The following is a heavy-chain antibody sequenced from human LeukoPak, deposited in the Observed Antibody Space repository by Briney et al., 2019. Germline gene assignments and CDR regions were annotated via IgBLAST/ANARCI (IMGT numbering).Heavy chain of an antibody. CDR1: GGSISRVYYY. V-gene: IGHV4-30-4*01. CDR2: IYYSGST. J-gene: IGHJ4*02. Sequence: PSETLSLTCTVSGGSISRVYYYWSWVRQPPVKGLEWIWYIYYSGSTYYNPSLKSRVTISVDTSKNQFSLKLSSVTAADRAVYYCARYTTDTYYYDSSRLHTDYWAREPWSPSPQ. CDR3: ARYTTDTYYYDSSRLHTDY. D-gene: IGHD3-22*01.